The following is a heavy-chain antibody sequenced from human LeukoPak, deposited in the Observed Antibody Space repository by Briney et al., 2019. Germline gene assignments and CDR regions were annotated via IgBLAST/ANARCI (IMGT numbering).Heavy chain of an antibody. Sequence: GGSLRLSCAASGFTFTSFAMSWVRQAPGKGLEWVSAISGSGGSTYYADSVKGRFTISRDNSKNTLYLQMNSLRAEDTAVYYCARGGSYLSAFDIWGQGTMVTVSS. V-gene: IGHV3-23*01. CDR2: ISGSGGST. CDR3: ARGGSYLSAFDI. J-gene: IGHJ3*02. CDR1: GFTFTSFA. D-gene: IGHD1-26*01.